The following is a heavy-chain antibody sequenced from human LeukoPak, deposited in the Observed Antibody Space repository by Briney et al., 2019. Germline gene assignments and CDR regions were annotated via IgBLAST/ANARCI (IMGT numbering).Heavy chain of an antibody. D-gene: IGHD2-2*01. V-gene: IGHV1-69*13. CDR1: GGTFSSYA. CDR3: ARVGCSSTSCHGGDYFDY. Sequence: SVKVSCKASGGTFSSYAISWVRQAPGQGLEWMGGIIPIFGTANYAQKFQGRVTTTADESTSTAYMELSSLRSEDTAVYYCARVGCSSTSCHGGDYFDYWGQGTLVTVSS. CDR2: IIPIFGTA. J-gene: IGHJ4*02.